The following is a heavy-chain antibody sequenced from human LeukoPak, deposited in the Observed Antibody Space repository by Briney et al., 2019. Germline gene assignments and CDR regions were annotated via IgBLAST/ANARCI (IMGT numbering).Heavy chain of an antibody. CDR3: ARQGARDSSGYYKRYFQH. CDR2: ICTSGST. Sequence: PSETLSLTCTVSGGSISSYYWSWIRQPAGKGLEWIGRICTSGSTNYNPSLKSRVTMSVDTSKNQFSLKLSSVTAADTAVYYCARQGARDSSGYYKRYFQHWGQGTLVTVSS. V-gene: IGHV4-4*07. J-gene: IGHJ1*01. D-gene: IGHD3-22*01. CDR1: GGSISSYY.